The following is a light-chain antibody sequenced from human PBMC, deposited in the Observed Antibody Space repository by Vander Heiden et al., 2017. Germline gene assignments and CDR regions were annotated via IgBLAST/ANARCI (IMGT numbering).Light chain of an antibody. J-gene: IGLJ1*01. V-gene: IGLV3-21*02. CDR1: NIGSKS. Sequence: SYVLTQPPSVSVAPGQTAKITCGGKNIGSKSVHWYQQRPGQAPVLVVYDDSDRPSGIPERFSGSNSGNAATLTISRVEAGEEADYYCQVWDSTTDHHVFATGTKVTVL. CDR3: QVWDSTTDHHV. CDR2: DDS.